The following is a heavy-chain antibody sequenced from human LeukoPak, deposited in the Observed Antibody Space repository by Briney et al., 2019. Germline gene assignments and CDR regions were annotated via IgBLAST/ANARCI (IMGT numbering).Heavy chain of an antibody. CDR3: ARGGYSFDY. V-gene: IGHV3-7*01. J-gene: IGHJ4*02. CDR1: GFSLSGYW. CDR2: LHANGDEK. D-gene: IGHD5-12*01. Sequence: GGPLRLSCAASGFSLSGYWISWVRQAPGKGLEWVARLHANGDEKNFVGSVQGRFTVSRDNAKNSLYLQMNSLRVEDTAVYYCARGGYSFDYLGQGTLVTVSS.